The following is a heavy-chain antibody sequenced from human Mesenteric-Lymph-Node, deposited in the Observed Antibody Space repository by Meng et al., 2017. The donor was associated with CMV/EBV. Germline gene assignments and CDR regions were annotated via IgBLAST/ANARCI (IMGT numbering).Heavy chain of an antibody. V-gene: IGHV3-9*01. J-gene: IGHJ6*02. CDR2: ISWNSGII. CDR1: GFSFDDYA. Sequence: SLKISCAATGFSFDDYAMNWVRLDPGKGLEWVSVISWNSGIIAYADSVRGRFTISRDNAKDFLYLQMNSLRPEDTALYYCAKSLQLYYFDSSGYSGMDVWGQGTTVTVSS. D-gene: IGHD3-22*01. CDR3: AKSLQLYYFDSSGYSGMDV.